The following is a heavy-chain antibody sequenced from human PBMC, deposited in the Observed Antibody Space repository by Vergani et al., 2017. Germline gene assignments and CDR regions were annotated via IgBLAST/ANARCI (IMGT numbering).Heavy chain of an antibody. D-gene: IGHD3-3*01. J-gene: IGHJ4*02. CDR1: GFTFSDYY. V-gene: IGHV3-11*04. Sequence: QVQLVESGGGLVKPGGSLRLSCAASGFTFSDYYMSWIRQAPGKGLEWVSYISSSGSTIYYADSVKGRFTISRDNAKNSRYLQMNSLRADDTAVYYCARDLYYDFWSGYHPGYDYWGQGTLVTVSS. CDR2: ISSSGSTI. CDR3: ARDLYYDFWSGYHPGYDY.